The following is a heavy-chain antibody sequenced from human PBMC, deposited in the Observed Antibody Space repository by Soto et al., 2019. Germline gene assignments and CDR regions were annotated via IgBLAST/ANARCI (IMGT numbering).Heavy chain of an antibody. CDR2: INHSGST. J-gene: IGHJ5*02. D-gene: IGHD6-13*01. CDR3: ARGLCYWQKLVHTNKKNGFDP. Sequence: PAATLRLTCTVSGFSFSSYGCNWVRQPPGKGLEWIGEINHSGSTNYNPSFKSRVTISVDTSKNQCALKLSSVTVADTAVYDCARGLCYWQKLVHTNKKNGFDPWGQGTLVTVSS. CDR1: GFSFSSYG. V-gene: IGHV4-34*01.